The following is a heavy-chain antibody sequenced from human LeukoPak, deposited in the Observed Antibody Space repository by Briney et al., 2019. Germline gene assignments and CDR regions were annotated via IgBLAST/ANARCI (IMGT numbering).Heavy chain of an antibody. V-gene: IGHV4-38-2*02. CDR1: GYSISSGYY. Sequence: PSQTLSLTCTVSGYSISSGYYWGWIRQPPGKGLEWIGSIYHSGSTYYNPSLKSRVTISVDTSKNQFSLKLSSVTAADTAVYYCAGIAVAGTGADYWGQGTLVTVSS. CDR3: AGIAVAGTGADY. J-gene: IGHJ4*02. CDR2: IYHSGST. D-gene: IGHD6-19*01.